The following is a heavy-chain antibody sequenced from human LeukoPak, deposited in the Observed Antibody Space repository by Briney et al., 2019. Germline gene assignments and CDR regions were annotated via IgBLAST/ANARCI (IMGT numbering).Heavy chain of an antibody. D-gene: IGHD3-16*01. CDR1: GGSTSSDY. Sequence: SQTLSLTCTVSGGSTSSDYWSWIRQSPGKGLEWVGYVYNSGDTGKNPSLKSRVTILLDTSKNQCSLKLTSVSAADTAVYYCARLKLGAYFDLWGRGTLVTVSS. CDR2: VYNSGDT. J-gene: IGHJ2*01. V-gene: IGHV4-59*08. CDR3: ARLKLGAYFDL.